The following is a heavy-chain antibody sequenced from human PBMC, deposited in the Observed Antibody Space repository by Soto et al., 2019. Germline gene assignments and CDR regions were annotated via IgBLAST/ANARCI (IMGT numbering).Heavy chain of an antibody. Sequence: PGGSLRLSCAASGFTFISYAMSWVRQAPGKGLEWVSAISGSGGSTYYADSVKGRFTISRDNSKNTLYLQMNSLRAEDTAVYYCAKRAIAAAGSPNWFDPWGQGTLVTVSS. CDR1: GFTFISYA. D-gene: IGHD6-13*01. J-gene: IGHJ5*02. V-gene: IGHV3-23*01. CDR2: ISGSGGST. CDR3: AKRAIAAAGSPNWFDP.